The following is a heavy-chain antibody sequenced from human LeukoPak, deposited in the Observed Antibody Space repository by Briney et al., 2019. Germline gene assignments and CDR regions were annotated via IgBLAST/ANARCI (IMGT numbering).Heavy chain of an antibody. J-gene: IGHJ4*02. V-gene: IGHV3-30*03. D-gene: IGHD6-13*01. CDR3: ARRMGPTIAAADLDS. Sequence: GGSLRLSCAASGFTFSNFGMHWVRQAPGKGLEWVAVISYDGSNKYYADSVKGRFTISRDNSRNTLYLQMNSLSTEDTAVYYCARRMGPTIAAADLDSWGQGTLVTVSS. CDR2: ISYDGSNK. CDR1: GFTFSNFG.